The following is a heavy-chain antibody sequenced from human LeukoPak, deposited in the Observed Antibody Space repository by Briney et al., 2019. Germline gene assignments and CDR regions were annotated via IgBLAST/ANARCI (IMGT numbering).Heavy chain of an antibody. D-gene: IGHD3-3*01. Sequence: GASVKASCKASGGTFSNYAINWVRQAPGQGLESLGGIIPINGTTNYGQTFQGRVTITADESTTTAYMELSSLRSEDTALYYCATPHKYYDVWRGYCPFDNWGQGTLVTVSS. CDR3: ATPHKYYDVWRGYCPFDN. J-gene: IGHJ4*02. CDR1: GGTFSNYA. V-gene: IGHV1-69*01. CDR2: IIPINGTT.